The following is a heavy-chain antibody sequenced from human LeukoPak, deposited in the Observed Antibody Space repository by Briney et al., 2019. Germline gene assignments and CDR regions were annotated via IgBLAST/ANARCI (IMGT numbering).Heavy chain of an antibody. J-gene: IGHJ4*02. CDR3: ARARSDILTGYNYYFDY. D-gene: IGHD3-9*01. V-gene: IGHV1-69*04. CDR1: GGTLSSYA. CDR2: IIPILGIA. Sequence: SVKVSCKASGGTLSSYAISWVRQAPGQGLEWMGRIIPILGIANYAQKFQGRVTITADKSTSTAYMELSSLRSEDTAVYYCARARSDILTGYNYYFDYWGQGTLVTVSS.